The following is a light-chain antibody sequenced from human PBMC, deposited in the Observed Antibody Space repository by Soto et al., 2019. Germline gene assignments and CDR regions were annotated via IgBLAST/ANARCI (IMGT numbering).Light chain of an antibody. CDR1: SSNIGTNF. Sequence: QSVLTQPPSASATPGQRVSISCSGSSSNIGTNFVSWYQQLPGTAPKLLIYSNDQRPSGVPDRFSGSKSATSASLAISGLRSDDEADYYCSAWDDSLSGVVFGGGTKVTVL. CDR2: SND. J-gene: IGLJ2*01. V-gene: IGLV1-47*02. CDR3: SAWDDSLSGVV.